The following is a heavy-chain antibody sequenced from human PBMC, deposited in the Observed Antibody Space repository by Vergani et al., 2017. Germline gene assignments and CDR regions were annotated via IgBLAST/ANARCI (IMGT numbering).Heavy chain of an antibody. CDR3: ARSPRWDDILTGPPYGMDV. D-gene: IGHD3-9*01. V-gene: IGHV3-13*01. CDR2: IGTAGDT. CDR1: GYTFTSYY. J-gene: IGHJ6*02. Sequence: VQLVQSGAEVKKPGASVKVSCKASGYTFTSYYMHWVRQATGKGLEWVSAIGTAGDTYYPGSVKGRFTISRENAKNSLYLQMNSLRAGDTAVYYCARSPRWDDILTGPPYGMDVWGQGTTVTVSS.